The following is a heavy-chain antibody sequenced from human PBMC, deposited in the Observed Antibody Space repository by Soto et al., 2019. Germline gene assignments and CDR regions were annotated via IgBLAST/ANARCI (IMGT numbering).Heavy chain of an antibody. CDR1: GFPFSSYV. J-gene: IGHJ4*02. D-gene: IGHD4-4*01. Sequence: GGSLRLSCAASGFPFSSYVMSWVRQAPGKGLEWVSGISGGGSNTSYADSVKGRFTISRDNSKNTLLLQMNSLGAEDTAVYYCAKDSNKYSSSLRGRYFDYWGQGIGVTVSS. CDR3: AKDSNKYSSSLRGRYFDY. CDR2: ISGGGSNT. V-gene: IGHV3-23*01.